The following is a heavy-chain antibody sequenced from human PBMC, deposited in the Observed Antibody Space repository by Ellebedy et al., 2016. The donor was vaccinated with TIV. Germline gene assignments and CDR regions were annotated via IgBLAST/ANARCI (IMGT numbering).Heavy chain of an antibody. Sequence: GESLKISXAASGFTFSSYAMHWVRQAPGKGLEWVAVISYDGSNKYYADSVKGRFTISRDNSKNTLYLQMNSLRAEDTAVYYCARVRRYYDSSGYYTYKYYFDYWGQGTLVTVSS. D-gene: IGHD3-22*01. J-gene: IGHJ4*02. CDR2: ISYDGSNK. CDR3: ARVRRYYDSSGYYTYKYYFDY. V-gene: IGHV3-30-3*01. CDR1: GFTFSSYA.